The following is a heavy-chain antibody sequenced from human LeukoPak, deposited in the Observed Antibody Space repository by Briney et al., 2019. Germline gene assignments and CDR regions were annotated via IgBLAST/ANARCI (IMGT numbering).Heavy chain of an antibody. CDR2: IYYSGST. Sequence: SETLSLTCTVSGGSISSGGYYWSWIRQHPGKGLESIGYIYYSGSTYYNPSLKSRVTISVDTSKNQFSLKLSSVTAADTAVYYCAARGYSYGRTDYWGQGTLVTVSS. J-gene: IGHJ4*02. CDR1: GGSISSGGYY. V-gene: IGHV4-31*03. CDR3: AARGYSYGRTDY. D-gene: IGHD5-18*01.